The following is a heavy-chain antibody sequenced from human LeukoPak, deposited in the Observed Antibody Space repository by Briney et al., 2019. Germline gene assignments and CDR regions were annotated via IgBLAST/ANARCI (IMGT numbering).Heavy chain of an antibody. CDR2: ISYDGSNK. CDR1: GFTFSSYG. J-gene: IGHJ4*02. V-gene: IGHV3-30*18. Sequence: TGRSLRLSCAASGFTFSSYGMHWVRQAPGKGLEWVAVISYDGSNKYYADSVKGRFTISRDNSKNTLYLQMNSLRAEDTAVYYCAKDQRGSVWYFDYWGQGTLVTVSS. CDR3: AKDQRGSVWYFDY. D-gene: IGHD5/OR15-5a*01.